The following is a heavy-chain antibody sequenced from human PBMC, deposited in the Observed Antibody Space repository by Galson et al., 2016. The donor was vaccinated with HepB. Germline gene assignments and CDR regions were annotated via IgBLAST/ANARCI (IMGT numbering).Heavy chain of an antibody. Sequence: ETLSLTCSVSGGSIWDSRYFWTWVRQPPGERPEWIGSLNYVGTTFYGASLKSRVTLSMDTSRSQLSLKMRSVTAADTAMYYCARLEISGSGNFFDFWGQGLLVIVSS. CDR3: ARLEISGSGNFFDF. J-gene: IGHJ4*02. CDR1: GGSIWDSRYF. V-gene: IGHV4-39*01. D-gene: IGHD3-10*01. CDR2: LNYVGTT.